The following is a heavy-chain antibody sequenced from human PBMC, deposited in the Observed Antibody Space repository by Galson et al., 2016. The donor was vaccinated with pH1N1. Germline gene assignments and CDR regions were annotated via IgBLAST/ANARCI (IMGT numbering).Heavy chain of an antibody. CDR2: VNWNSGDI. CDR1: GFTFDEYA. J-gene: IGHJ4*02. V-gene: IGHV3-9*01. Sequence: CAASGFTFDEYAMHWVRQAPGRGLEWVSGVNWNSGDIRYADSVKGRFTISRDNAGNSLYLQMNSLRAEDTALYYCAKNMRGWFGESLFDYWGQGTLVTVSS. CDR3: AKNMRGWFGESLFDY. D-gene: IGHD3-10*01.